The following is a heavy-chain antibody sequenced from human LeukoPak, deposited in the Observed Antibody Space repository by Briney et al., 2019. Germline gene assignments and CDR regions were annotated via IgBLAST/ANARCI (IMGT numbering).Heavy chain of an antibody. CDR3: ARSGGYNYGYGVFDY. CDR1: GCSLSRHY. CDR2: IYYSGST. J-gene: IGHJ4*02. D-gene: IGHD5-18*01. V-gene: IGHV4-59*07. Sequence: SDTLSLTCTVSGCSLSRHYWRWIRQPPGQGLEWIGYIYYSGSTNYNPSLKSRVTISVDTSKNQFSLQLDSVTAADPAVVYCARSGGYNYGYGVFDYWGQGTLVTVSS.